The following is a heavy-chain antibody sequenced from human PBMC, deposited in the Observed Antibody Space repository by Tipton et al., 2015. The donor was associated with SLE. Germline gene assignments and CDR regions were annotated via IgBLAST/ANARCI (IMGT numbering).Heavy chain of an antibody. V-gene: IGHV4-59*01. D-gene: IGHD5-12*01. CDR1: GGSFSGYY. Sequence: TLSLTCAVYGGSFSGYYWSWIRQPPGKGLEWIGYIYFSGSTDYNPSLKSRVSISVDTSKNQFSLRLNSVTAADTAVYYCARGGSWGYEGLSDYYGMDVWGQGTTVTVSS. CDR3: ARGGSWGYEGLSDYYGMDV. CDR2: IYFSGST. J-gene: IGHJ6*02.